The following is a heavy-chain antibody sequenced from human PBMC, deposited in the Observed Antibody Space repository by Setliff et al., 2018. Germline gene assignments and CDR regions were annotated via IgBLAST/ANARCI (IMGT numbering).Heavy chain of an antibody. Sequence: ASVKVSCKASGYTFTDYAMHWVRQAPGQRLEWMGWINPGNGNTKYSQKFQGRATMTTDTSTTTAYMELKSLRSDDTAVYYCARSWRAGALNHFDYWGQGSRVTVSS. D-gene: IGHD3-3*01. J-gene: IGHJ4*02. CDR1: GYTFTDYA. V-gene: IGHV1-3*01. CDR3: ARSWRAGALNHFDY. CDR2: INPGNGNT.